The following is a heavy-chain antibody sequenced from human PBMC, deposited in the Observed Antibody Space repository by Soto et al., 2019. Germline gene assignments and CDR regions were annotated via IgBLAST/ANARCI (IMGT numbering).Heavy chain of an antibody. V-gene: IGHV3-23*01. Sequence: PGGSLRLSCAASGFTFSSYAMSWVRQAPGKGLEWVSAISGSGGTTYYADSVKGRFTISRDNSKNTLYLQMDSLRAEDTAIYYCAKDSQYCSSGSCYKPLDYWGQGTLVTVSS. D-gene: IGHD2-2*02. CDR2: ISGSGGTT. J-gene: IGHJ4*02. CDR1: GFTFSSYA. CDR3: AKDSQYCSSGSCYKPLDY.